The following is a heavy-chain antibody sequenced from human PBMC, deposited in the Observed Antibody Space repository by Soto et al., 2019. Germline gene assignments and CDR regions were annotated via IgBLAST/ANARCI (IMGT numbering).Heavy chain of an antibody. V-gene: IGHV1-2*04. J-gene: IGHJ4*02. D-gene: IGHD1-1*01. Sequence: ASVKVSCKASGYTFTGYYMHWVRQAPGQGLEWMGWINPNSGGTNYAQKFQGWVTMTRDTSTSTAYMELSSLRSEDTAMYYCARNRATTGDFDFWGQGTLVTVSS. CDR2: INPNSGGT. CDR1: GYTFTGYY. CDR3: ARNRATTGDFDF.